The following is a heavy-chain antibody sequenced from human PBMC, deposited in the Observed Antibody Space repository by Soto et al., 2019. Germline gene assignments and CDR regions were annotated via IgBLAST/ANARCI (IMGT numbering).Heavy chain of an antibody. J-gene: IGHJ4*02. CDR1: GGFVSSGTYY. D-gene: IGHD3-9*01. CDR2: MSHSGGT. V-gene: IGHV4-61*01. CDR3: ARGDILTGYSH. Sequence: SETLSLTCAVYGGFVSSGTYYWSWIRQPPGEGLEWIGEMSHSGGTKYSPSLKSRVTLSVDTSKNQFSLKLSSVTAADTAVYYCARGDILTGYSHWGQGALVTVSS.